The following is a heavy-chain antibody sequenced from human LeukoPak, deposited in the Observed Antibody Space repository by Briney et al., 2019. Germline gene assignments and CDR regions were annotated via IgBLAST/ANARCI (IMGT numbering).Heavy chain of an antibody. CDR1: GGSISSSSYY. Sequence: PSETLSLTCTVSGGSISSSSYYWGWIRQPPGKGLEWIGSIYYSGSTYYNPSLKSRVTIFVDTSKNQFSLKLSSVTAADTAVYYCATPGGYYDSSGYFKDYWGQGTLVTVSS. J-gene: IGHJ4*02. CDR3: ATPGGYYDSSGYFKDY. D-gene: IGHD3-22*01. V-gene: IGHV4-39*01. CDR2: IYYSGST.